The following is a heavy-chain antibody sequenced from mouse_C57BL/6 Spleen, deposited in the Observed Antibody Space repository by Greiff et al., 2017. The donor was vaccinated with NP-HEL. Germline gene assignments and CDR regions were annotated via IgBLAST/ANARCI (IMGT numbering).Heavy chain of an antibody. Sequence: QVQLQQPGAELVMPGASVKLSCKASGYTFTSYWMHWVKQRPGQGLEWIGEIDPSDSYTNYNQKFKGKSTLTVDKSSITAYMQLSSLTSEDSAVYYCARSKAMDYWGQGTSVTVSS. CDR3: ARSKAMDY. CDR1: GYTFTSYW. CDR2: IDPSDSYT. J-gene: IGHJ4*01. V-gene: IGHV1-69*01.